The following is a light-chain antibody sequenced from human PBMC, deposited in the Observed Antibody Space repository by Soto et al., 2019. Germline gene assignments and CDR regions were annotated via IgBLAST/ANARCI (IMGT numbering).Light chain of an antibody. Sequence: DIVMTQSPDSLAVSLGERATINCKSSQSVLYSSNNKNYLAWYQQKPGQPPKLLIYWASTRESGVPDRFSGSGSGTDFTLTISNLQAEDVAFYYCKQYYSTLWTFGQGNKVEIK. J-gene: IGKJ1*01. CDR1: QSVLYSSNNKNY. V-gene: IGKV4-1*01. CDR3: KQYYSTLWT. CDR2: WAS.